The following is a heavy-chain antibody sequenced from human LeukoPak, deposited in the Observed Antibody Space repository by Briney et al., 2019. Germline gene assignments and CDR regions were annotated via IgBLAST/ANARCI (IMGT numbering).Heavy chain of an antibody. CDR2: ISFDGSNK. D-gene: IGHD5-18*01. V-gene: IGHV3-30-3*01. Sequence: RGRSLRLSCAASGFTFSSNAMHWVRQAPGKGLEWVAIISFDGSNKYYADSVKGRFTISRDNSKSTLYLKMDSLRAEDTAVYYCARDPKGGYSYGWGAFDIWGHGTVVTVSS. CDR3: ARDPKGGYSYGWGAFDI. J-gene: IGHJ3*02. CDR1: GFTFSSNA.